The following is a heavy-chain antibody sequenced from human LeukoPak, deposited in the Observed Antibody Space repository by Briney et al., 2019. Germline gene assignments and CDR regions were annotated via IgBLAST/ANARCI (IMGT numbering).Heavy chain of an antibody. D-gene: IGHD1-26*01. J-gene: IGHJ3*02. CDR3: ASSVGATWTGDAFDI. V-gene: IGHV1-18*01. CDR2: ISAYNGNT. CDR1: GYTFTSYG. Sequence: ASVKVSCKASGYTFTSYGISWVRQAPGQGLEWMGWISAYNGNTNCAQKLQGRVTMTTDTSTSTAYMELRSLRSDDTAVYYCASSVGATWTGDAFDIWGQGTMVTVSS.